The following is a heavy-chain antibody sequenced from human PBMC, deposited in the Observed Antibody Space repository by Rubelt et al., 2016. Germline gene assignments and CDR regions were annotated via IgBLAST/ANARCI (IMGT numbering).Heavy chain of an antibody. CDR2: IYRGDADT. D-gene: IGHD1-26*01. J-gene: IGHJ3*02. V-gene: IGHV5-51*01. CDR1: GCSFTSYL. Sequence: EVQLVQSGAEVKKPGESLKISCKGSGCSFTSYLIGWVRQMPGKGLEWMGIIYRGDADTRYSPAFQGPVTSSADKSISTAYLQWSSLKASDTAMYYCARHGQVQSGDAFDIWGQGTMVTVSS. CDR3: ARHGQVQSGDAFDI.